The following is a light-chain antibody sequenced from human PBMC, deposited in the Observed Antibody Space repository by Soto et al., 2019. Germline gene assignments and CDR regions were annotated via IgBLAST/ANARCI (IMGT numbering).Light chain of an antibody. Sequence: QSALTQPASVSGSPGQSITISCTGTSSDVGGYNYVSWYQQHPGKAPKLMIYDVTNRPSGVSNRFSGSKSGNTASLTISGLQAEDEADYYCSSYTTSTTQVFGVGTQLTVL. J-gene: IGLJ2*01. CDR3: SSYTTSTTQV. CDR2: DVT. CDR1: SSDVGGYNY. V-gene: IGLV2-14*01.